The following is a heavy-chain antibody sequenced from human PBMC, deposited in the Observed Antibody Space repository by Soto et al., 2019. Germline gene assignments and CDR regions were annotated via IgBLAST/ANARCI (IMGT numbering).Heavy chain of an antibody. V-gene: IGHV3-23*01. D-gene: IGHD3-3*01. Sequence: EVRLLESGGGLVQPGGSLRLSCAASGLTVGSSAMTWVRQAPGKGLEWISSLSGDGKATYYADSVKGRFTISRDISKNTLFLQMDSLRVEDTAIYFCAIITRSWGQGTRVTVSS. CDR2: LSGDGKAT. CDR1: GLTVGSSA. CDR3: AIITRS. J-gene: IGHJ5*02.